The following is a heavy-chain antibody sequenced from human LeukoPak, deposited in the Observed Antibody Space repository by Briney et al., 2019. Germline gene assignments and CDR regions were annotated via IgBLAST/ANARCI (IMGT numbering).Heavy chain of an antibody. CDR2: INTNTGNP. V-gene: IGHV7-4-1*02. Sequence: GASVKVSCKASGYTFTSYAMNWVRQAPGQGLEWMGWINTNTGNPTYAQGFTGRFVFSLDTSVSTAYLQISSLKAEDTAVYYCARVDYVWGSYRYFDYWGQGTLLTVSS. D-gene: IGHD3-16*02. CDR1: GYTFTSYA. CDR3: ARVDYVWGSYRYFDY. J-gene: IGHJ4*02.